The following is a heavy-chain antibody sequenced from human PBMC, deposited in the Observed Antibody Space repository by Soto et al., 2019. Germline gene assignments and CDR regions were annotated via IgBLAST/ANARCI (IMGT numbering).Heavy chain of an antibody. CDR2: ISGSGGRT. V-gene: IGHV3-23*01. J-gene: IGHJ6*02. CDR1: GFTFSSYA. CDR3: ARSITGTPFYYYGMDV. Sequence: GGSLRLSCAASGFTFSSYAMSWVRQAPGKGLEWVSIISGSGGRTYYADSVKGRFTISRDNSKNTLYLQMNSLRAEDTAVYYCARSITGTPFYYYGMDVWGQGTTVTVSS. D-gene: IGHD1-20*01.